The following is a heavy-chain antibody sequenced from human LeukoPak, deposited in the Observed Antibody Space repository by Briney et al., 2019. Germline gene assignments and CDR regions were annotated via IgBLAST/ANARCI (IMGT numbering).Heavy chain of an antibody. J-gene: IGHJ6*02. D-gene: IGHD4-17*01. CDR1: GDSVSSNSAA. Sequence: SQTLSLTCAISGDSVSSNSAAWNWIRQSPSRGLECLGRTYYRSKWYNDYAVSVKSRITINPDTSKNQFSLQLNSVTPEDTAVYYCAREISTVTTNYYYYYGMDVWGQGTTVTVSS. CDR2: TYYRSKWYN. V-gene: IGHV6-1*01. CDR3: AREISTVTTNYYYYYGMDV.